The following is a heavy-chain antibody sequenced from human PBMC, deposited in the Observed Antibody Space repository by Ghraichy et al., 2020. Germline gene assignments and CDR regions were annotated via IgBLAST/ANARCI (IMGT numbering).Heavy chain of an antibody. CDR3: ARDPRRFTMTPGY. V-gene: IGHV1-2*02. D-gene: IGHD3-22*01. CDR1: GYTFTGYY. J-gene: IGHJ4*02. CDR2: INPNSGGT. Sequence: ASVKVSCKASGYTFTGYYMHWVRQAPGQGLEWMGWINPNSGGTNYAQKFQGRVTMTRDTSISTAYMELSRLRSDDTAVYYCARDPRRFTMTPGYWGQGTLVTVSS.